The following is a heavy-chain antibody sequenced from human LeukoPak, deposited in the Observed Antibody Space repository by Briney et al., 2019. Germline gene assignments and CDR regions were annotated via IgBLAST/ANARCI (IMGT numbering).Heavy chain of an antibody. J-gene: IGHJ4*02. CDR1: GYTFTVYS. CDR2: IDPNSGGT. V-gene: IGHV1-2*02. D-gene: IGHD1-26*01. CDR3: ASLCQVGATTFDY. Sequence: ASVKVSCKASGYTFTVYSIHWMRQAPGQGREWVGRIDPNSGGTNYAQKFQGRVTMTRDTSISTAYMELSRLRSDATAVYYCASLCQVGATTFDYWGQGTLVTVSS.